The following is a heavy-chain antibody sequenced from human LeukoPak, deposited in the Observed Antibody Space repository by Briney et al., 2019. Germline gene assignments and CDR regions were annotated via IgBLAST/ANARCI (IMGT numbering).Heavy chain of an antibody. CDR2: IKQDGNEK. D-gene: IGHD3-3*02. J-gene: IGHJ6*04. CDR1: GFTFSSYW. CDR3: ANPLASMDV. V-gene: IGHV3-7*03. Sequence: PGGSLRLSCAASGFTFSSYWMTWVRQAPGKGLEWVANIKQDGNEKYYVDSVKGRFTISRDNAKKSLYLQMNSLRAEDTAVYYCANPLASMDVWGKGTTVTVSS.